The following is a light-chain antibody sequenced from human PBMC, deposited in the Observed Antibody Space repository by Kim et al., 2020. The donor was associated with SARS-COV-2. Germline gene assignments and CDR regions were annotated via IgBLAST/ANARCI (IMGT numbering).Light chain of an antibody. CDR3: QQHYSNYMHT. J-gene: IGKJ2*01. V-gene: IGKV1-8*01. CDR1: QGISSY. CDR2: AAS. Sequence: AIQMTQSPSSFSASAGDRVTITCRASQGISSYLAWYQQKPGKAPKLLIYAASTLQSGVPSRFSGSGSGTDFTLTISCLQPEDFATYYCQQHYSNYMHTFGQGTKLEI.